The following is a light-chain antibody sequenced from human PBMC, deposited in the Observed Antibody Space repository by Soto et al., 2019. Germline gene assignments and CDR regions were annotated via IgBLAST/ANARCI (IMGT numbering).Light chain of an antibody. Sequence: DIQITQSPSTLSASVGDRVTITCRASQSISSWLAWYQQKPGKAPKLLIYDASSLESGVPSRFSGSGSGTEFTLTISSLQPEDFATYYCQQSYSTPVTFGQGTKVDI. J-gene: IGKJ1*01. CDR1: QSISSW. V-gene: IGKV1-5*01. CDR3: QQSYSTPVT. CDR2: DAS.